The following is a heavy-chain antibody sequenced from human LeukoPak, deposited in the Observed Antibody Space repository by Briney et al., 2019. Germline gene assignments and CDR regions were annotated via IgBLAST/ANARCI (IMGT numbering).Heavy chain of an antibody. J-gene: IGHJ4*02. V-gene: IGHV3-48*03. CDR3: ARAFDY. CDR1: GFTFSSYE. Sequence: GGSLRLSCAASGFTFSSYEMNWFRQAPGKGLEWVSYISSSSNTMYYADSVKGRFTISRDNAKNSLYLQMNSLRDEDTAVYYCARAFDYWGQGTLVAVSS. CDR2: ISSSSNTM.